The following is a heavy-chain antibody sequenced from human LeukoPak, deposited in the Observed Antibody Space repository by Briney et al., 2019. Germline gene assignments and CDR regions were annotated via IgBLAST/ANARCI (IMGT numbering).Heavy chain of an antibody. CDR2: ISSSGGTI. J-gene: IGHJ4*02. D-gene: IGHD2-2*01. V-gene: IGHV3-11*01. CDR3: AQCRRISTGDSYYFDY. CDR1: GFIFDDYH. Sequence: GGSLRLSCAASGFIFDDYHMTWIRQAPGKGLEWLSYISSSGGTIYYADSVKGRFTISRDNAKNSLYLQMNSLRAEDTAVYYCAQCRRISTGDSYYFDYWGQGALVTVSS.